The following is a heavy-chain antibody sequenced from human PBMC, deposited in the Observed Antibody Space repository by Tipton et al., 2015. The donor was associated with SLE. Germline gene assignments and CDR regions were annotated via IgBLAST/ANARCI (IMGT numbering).Heavy chain of an antibody. D-gene: IGHD6-19*01. CDR1: GGTFSSYT. V-gene: IGHV1-69*06. Sequence: QLVQSGPEVKKPGSSVKVSCKASGGTFSSYTISWVRQAPGQGLEWMGGIIPIFGTANYAQKFQGRVTITADKSTSTAYMELSSLRSEDTAVYYCARVGAQWLVPAFDIWGQGTMVTVSS. J-gene: IGHJ3*02. CDR2: IIPIFGTA. CDR3: ARVGAQWLVPAFDI.